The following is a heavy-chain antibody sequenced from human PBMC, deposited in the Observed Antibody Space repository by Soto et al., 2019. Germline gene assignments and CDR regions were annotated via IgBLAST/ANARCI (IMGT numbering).Heavy chain of an antibody. V-gene: IGHV4-34*01. CDR1: GGSFSGYY. D-gene: IGHD4-17*01. Sequence: SETLSLTCAVYGGSFSGYYWSWIRQPPGKGLEWIGEINHSGSTNYNPSLKSRVTISVDTSKNQFSLKLSSVTAADTAVYYCARGYYGGNSGHYYYYYGMDVWGQGTTVTVSS. CDR2: INHSGST. CDR3: ARGYYGGNSGHYYYYYGMDV. J-gene: IGHJ6*02.